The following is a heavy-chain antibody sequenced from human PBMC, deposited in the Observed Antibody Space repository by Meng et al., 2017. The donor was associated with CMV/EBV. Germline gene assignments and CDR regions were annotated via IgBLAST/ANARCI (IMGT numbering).Heavy chain of an antibody. D-gene: IGHD1-1*01. Sequence: SLMISCAASGFTFSSYAMHWVRQAPGKGLEWVAVISYDGSNKYYADSVKGRFTISRDNSKNTLYLQMNSLRAEDTAVYYCASLTTGGSSRTLDYWGQGTLVTVSS. J-gene: IGHJ4*02. CDR1: GFTFSSYA. V-gene: IGHV3-30-3*01. CDR3: ASLTTGGSSRTLDY. CDR2: ISYDGSNK.